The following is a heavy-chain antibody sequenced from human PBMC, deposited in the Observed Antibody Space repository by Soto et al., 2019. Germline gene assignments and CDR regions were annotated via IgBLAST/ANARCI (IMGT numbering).Heavy chain of an antibody. CDR2: ISAYNGNT. Sequence: GASVKVSCKASGYTFTSYGISWVRQAPGQGLEWMGWISAYNGNTNYAQKLQGRVTMTTDTSTSTAYMELRSLRSDDTAVYYCARGDSYYDFWSGYFDYWGQGTLVTVSS. CDR3: ARGDSYYDFWSGYFDY. D-gene: IGHD3-3*01. V-gene: IGHV1-18*01. CDR1: GYTFTSYG. J-gene: IGHJ4*02.